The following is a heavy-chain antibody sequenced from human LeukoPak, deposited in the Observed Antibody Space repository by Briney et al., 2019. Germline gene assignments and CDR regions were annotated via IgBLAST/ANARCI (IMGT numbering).Heavy chain of an antibody. CDR3: ARDRLGLQSQTDY. CDR1: GFTFSSYS. CDR2: ISSSSSYI. D-gene: IGHD4-11*01. V-gene: IGHV3-21*01. J-gene: IGHJ4*02. Sequence: GGSLRLSCAASGFTFSSYSMNWVRQAPGKGLEWVSSISSSSSYIYYADSVKGRFTISRDNAKNSLYLQMNSLRAEDTAVYYCARDRLGLQSQTDYWGQGTLVTVSS.